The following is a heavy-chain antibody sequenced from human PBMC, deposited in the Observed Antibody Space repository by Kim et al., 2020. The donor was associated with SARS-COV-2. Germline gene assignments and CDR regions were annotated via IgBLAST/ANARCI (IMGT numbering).Heavy chain of an antibody. V-gene: IGHV1-69*01. CDR3: ARDYYDSSGYAFDY. Sequence: AQKFQGRVTITADESTSTAYMELSSLRSEDTAVYYCARDYYDSSGYAFDYWGQGTLVTVSS. J-gene: IGHJ4*02. D-gene: IGHD3-22*01.